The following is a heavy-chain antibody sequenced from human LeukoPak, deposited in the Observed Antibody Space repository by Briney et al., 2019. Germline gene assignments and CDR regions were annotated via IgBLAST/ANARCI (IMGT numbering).Heavy chain of an antibody. D-gene: IGHD3-3*01. V-gene: IGHV3-11*01. CDR2: ISGSGSTI. J-gene: IGHJ5*02. CDR1: GFSFSDYY. Sequence: GGSLRLSCAASGFSFSDYYMSWLRQAPGKGLEWVSYISGSGSTIYYAASVRGRLTISRDNAKNSLYLQMNSLRAEDTAIYYCAREGITIFGVANSNWFDPWGQGTLVTVSS. CDR3: AREGITIFGVANSNWFDP.